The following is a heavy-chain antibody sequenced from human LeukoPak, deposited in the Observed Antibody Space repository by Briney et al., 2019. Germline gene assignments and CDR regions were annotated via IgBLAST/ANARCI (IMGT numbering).Heavy chain of an antibody. CDR3: AKDLGDFWSGYSYFDY. D-gene: IGHD3-3*01. CDR1: GFTFSSYA. J-gene: IGHJ4*02. CDR2: ISGSGGST. V-gene: IGHV3-23*01. Sequence: GGSLRLSCAASGFTFSSYAMSWVGQAPGKGLEWVSAISGSGGSTYYADSVKGRFTISRDNSKNTLYLQMNSLRAEDTAVYYCAKDLGDFWSGYSYFDYWGQGTLVTVSS.